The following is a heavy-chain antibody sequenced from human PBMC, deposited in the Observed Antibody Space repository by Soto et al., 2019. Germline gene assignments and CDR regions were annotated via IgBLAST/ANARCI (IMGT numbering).Heavy chain of an antibody. CDR3: AAARKQLYLPVDY. D-gene: IGHD3-16*01. Sequence: GASVKVSCKVSGYTLSELSMHWVRQAPGKGLEWMGGFDPEDGEIIYAQKFQGRVTMTEDTSTDTAYVELSSLRSEDTAMYYCAAARKQLYLPVDYWGQGTLVTVSS. CDR1: GYTLSELS. J-gene: IGHJ4*02. V-gene: IGHV1-24*01. CDR2: FDPEDGEI.